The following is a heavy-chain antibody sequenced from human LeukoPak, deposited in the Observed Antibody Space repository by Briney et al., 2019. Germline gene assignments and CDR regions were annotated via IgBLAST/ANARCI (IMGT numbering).Heavy chain of an antibody. V-gene: IGHV3-21*01. CDR1: GFTFSSYS. J-gene: IGHJ5*02. D-gene: IGHD3-9*01. CDR2: ISSSSSYI. CDR3: ANSLYYDILTGYLGT. Sequence: GGSLRLSCAASGFTFSSYSMNWVRQAPGKGLEWVSSISSSSSYIYYADSVKGRFTISRDNAKNSLYLQMNSLRAEDTAVYYCANSLYYDILTGYLGTWGQGTLVTVSS.